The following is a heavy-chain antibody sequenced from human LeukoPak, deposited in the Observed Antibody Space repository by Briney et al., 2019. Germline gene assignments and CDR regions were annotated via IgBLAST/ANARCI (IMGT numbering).Heavy chain of an antibody. D-gene: IGHD3-10*01. CDR1: GFSLSNTGVA. V-gene: IGHV2-5*01. Sequence: SGPTLVKPTQTLTLTCNFSGFSLSNTGVAVGWIRQSPGKALEWLAVAYWNNDKSYSPSLKSRLTITNDTSKNQVVLKMTNMDPVDTATYYCAHKGRGSGSYNMWGQGTLVTVSS. CDR2: AYWNNDK. CDR3: AHKGRGSGSYNM. J-gene: IGHJ4*02.